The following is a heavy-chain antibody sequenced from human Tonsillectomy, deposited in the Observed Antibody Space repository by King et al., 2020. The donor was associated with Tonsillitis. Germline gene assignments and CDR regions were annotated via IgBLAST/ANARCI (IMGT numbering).Heavy chain of an antibody. Sequence: VQLVESGGGLVKPGGSLRLSCAASGFIFSDYYMSWIRQAPGKGVEWVSYISGSGSTTYYADSVKGRCTISRDNARNLVFLQMNSLRVEDTAKYYCAKAVHLQSWGQGTLVTVSS. CDR3: AKAVHLQS. D-gene: IGHD3-10*02. V-gene: IGHV3-11*01. CDR2: ISGSGSTT. CDR1: GFIFSDYY. J-gene: IGHJ5*02.